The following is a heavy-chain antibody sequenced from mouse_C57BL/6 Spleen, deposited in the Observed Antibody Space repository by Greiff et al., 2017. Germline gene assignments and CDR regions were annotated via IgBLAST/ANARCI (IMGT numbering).Heavy chain of an antibody. CDR3: ARRYGYGYFDV. Sequence: QVQQQPGAELVRPGSSVKLSCKASGYTFTSYWMDWVKQRPGQGLEWIGNIYPSDSETHYNQKFKDKATLTVDKSSSTAYMQLSSLTSEDSAVYYCARRYGYGYFDVWGTGTTVTVSS. CDR1: GYTFTSYW. D-gene: IGHD2-10*02. CDR2: IYPSDSET. J-gene: IGHJ1*03. V-gene: IGHV1-61*01.